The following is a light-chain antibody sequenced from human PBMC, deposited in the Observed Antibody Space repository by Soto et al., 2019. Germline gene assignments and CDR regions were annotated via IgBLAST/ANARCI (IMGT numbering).Light chain of an antibody. CDR2: GAS. J-gene: IGKJ1*01. V-gene: IGKV3-15*01. Sequence: EIVMTQSPATLSVYPGERATLSCMASQSVSSNLAWYQQKPGQAPRLLIYGASTRATGIPARFSGSGSGTEFTLTISSLQSEDFAVYYCQQDNNWPQTFGQGTKVDNK. CDR3: QQDNNWPQT. CDR1: QSVSSN.